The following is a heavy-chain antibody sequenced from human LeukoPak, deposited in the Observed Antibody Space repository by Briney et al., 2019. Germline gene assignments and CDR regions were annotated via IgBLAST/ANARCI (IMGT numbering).Heavy chain of an antibody. CDR1: GGSISSYY. CDR3: ARGDGYNEGYFDY. D-gene: IGHD5-24*01. Sequence: SETLSLTCTVSGGSISSYYWSWIRQPPGKELEWIGSIHYSGSTTYNPSLKSRVTISGDTSKNQFSLKLSSVTAADTAVYYCARGDGYNEGYFDYWGQGTLVTVSS. V-gene: IGHV4-59*01. J-gene: IGHJ4*02. CDR2: IHYSGST.